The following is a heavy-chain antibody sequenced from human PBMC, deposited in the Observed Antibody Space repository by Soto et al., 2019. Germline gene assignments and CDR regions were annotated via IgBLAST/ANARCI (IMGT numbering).Heavy chain of an antibody. D-gene: IGHD3-22*01. V-gene: IGHV3-20*03. CDR2: INWNGGST. CDR1: GFTFDDYG. Sequence: PWESLRLSSEDSGFTFDDYGMSWDRQAPGKGLEWVSGINWNGGSTGYADSVKGRFTISRDNAKNSLYLQMNSLRAEDTALYYCAREYPNYYDSSGDPDYWGQGT. CDR3: AREYPNYYDSSGDPDY. J-gene: IGHJ4*02.